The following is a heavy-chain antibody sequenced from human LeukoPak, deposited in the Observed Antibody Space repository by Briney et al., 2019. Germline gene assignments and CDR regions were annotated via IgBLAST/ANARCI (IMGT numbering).Heavy chain of an antibody. CDR2: ISGSGGST. D-gene: IGHD6-19*01. CDR3: AKVGQWLDWPLDY. CDR1: GFTFSSYW. Sequence: GGSLRLSCAASGFTFSSYWMSWVRQAPGKGLEWVSAISGSGGSTYYADSVKGRFTISRDNSKNTLYLQMNSLRAEDTAVYYCAKVGQWLDWPLDYWGQGTLVTVSS. V-gene: IGHV3-23*01. J-gene: IGHJ4*02.